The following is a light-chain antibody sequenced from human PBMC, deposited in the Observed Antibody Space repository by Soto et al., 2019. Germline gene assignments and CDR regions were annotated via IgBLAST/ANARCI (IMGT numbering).Light chain of an antibody. CDR3: SSYAGSNGVV. Sequence: QSALTQPPSASGSPGQSVTISFAGTSSDVGDYDYVSWYQLHPGKAPKLLICEVIKRPSGVPDRFSGSKTGNTASLTVSGLQAEDEGDYSCSSYAGSNGVVFGGGTKLTVL. CDR2: EVI. CDR1: SSDVGDYDY. J-gene: IGLJ3*02. V-gene: IGLV2-8*01.